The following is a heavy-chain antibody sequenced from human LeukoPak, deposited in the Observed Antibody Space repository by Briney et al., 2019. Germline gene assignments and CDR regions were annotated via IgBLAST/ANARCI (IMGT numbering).Heavy chain of an antibody. V-gene: IGHV3-74*01. D-gene: IGHD3-10*01. CDR3: ARDRGPRTGFMVREAYDY. Sequence: GGSLRLSCAASGFTFSSYWMNWARQAPGKGLVWVSRINTDGSITNYADSVKGRFSISRDNAKNTLYLQMSSLRAEDTAVYYCARDRGPRTGFMVREAYDYWGQGTLVTVSS. CDR2: INTDGSIT. CDR1: GFTFSSYW. J-gene: IGHJ4*02.